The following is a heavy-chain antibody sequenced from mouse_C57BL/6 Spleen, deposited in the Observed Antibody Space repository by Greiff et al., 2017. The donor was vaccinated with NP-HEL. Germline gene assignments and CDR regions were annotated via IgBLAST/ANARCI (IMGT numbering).Heavy chain of an antibody. Sequence: EVQLQQSVAELVRPGASVKLSCTASGFNIKNTYMHWVKQRPEQGLEWIGMIDPENGNTKYAPKFQGKATITADTSSNTAYLQLSSLTSEDTAIYYCASGDYGSSSYFDYWGQGTTLTVSS. CDR3: ASGDYGSSSYFDY. D-gene: IGHD1-1*01. V-gene: IGHV14-3*01. J-gene: IGHJ2*01. CDR1: GFNIKNTY. CDR2: IDPENGNT.